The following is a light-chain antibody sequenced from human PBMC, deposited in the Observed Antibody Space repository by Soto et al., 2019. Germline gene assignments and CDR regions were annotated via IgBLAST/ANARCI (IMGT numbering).Light chain of an antibody. J-gene: IGLJ3*02. CDR1: DSDIGAYNY. CDR2: EVN. Sequence: QSALTQPASISGSPGQTITISCTGTDSDIGAYNYVSWYQHRPGKAPKLIIFEVNNQPSGVSHRFSGSKSANTASLTISGLQAEDEADYYCASYTTSHTRVFGGGTKLTVL. CDR3: ASYTTSHTRV. V-gene: IGLV2-14*01.